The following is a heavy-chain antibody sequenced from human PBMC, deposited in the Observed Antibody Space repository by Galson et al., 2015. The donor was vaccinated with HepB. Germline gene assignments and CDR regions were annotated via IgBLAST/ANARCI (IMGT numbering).Heavy chain of an antibody. V-gene: IGHV1-69*13. Sequence: SVKVSCKASGGTFSSYAISWVRQAPGQGLEWMGGIIPIFGTANYAQKFQGRVTITADESTSTAYMELSSLRSEDTAVYYCARDRIGESIAAHYYYYGMDVWGQGTTVTVSS. CDR2: IIPIFGTA. D-gene: IGHD6-6*01. CDR3: ARDRIGESIAAHYYYYGMDV. J-gene: IGHJ6*02. CDR1: GGTFSSYA.